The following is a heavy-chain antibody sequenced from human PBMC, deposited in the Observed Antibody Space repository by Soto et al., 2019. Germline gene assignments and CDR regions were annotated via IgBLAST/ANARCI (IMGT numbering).Heavy chain of an antibody. D-gene: IGHD3-10*01. CDR1: GYIFHNYG. J-gene: IGHJ6*02. CDR2: ISDYNGNT. V-gene: IGHV1-18*01. Sequence: QVQLVQSGAEVKKPGASVKVSCKTSGYIFHNYGISWVRQAPGQGLEWMGWISDYNGNTKYAQKFQGRVTMATDTFMRTAYMELRSLRSDDTAVYYCAREGYYSGSESYSPPRYYGMDVWGQGTTVTVSS. CDR3: AREGYYSGSESYSPPRYYGMDV.